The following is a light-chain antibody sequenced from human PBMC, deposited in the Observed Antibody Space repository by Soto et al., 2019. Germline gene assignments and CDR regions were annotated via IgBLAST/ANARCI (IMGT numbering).Light chain of an antibody. Sequence: IQMTQSPSSLSASVGDSVTITCRASQSITTFLNWYQQKPGKAPKLLIYTASTLQTGVPSRFSGSASGTDFTLTISSLQPEDFATYYCQQGYTTPLTFGQGTKVDI. CDR2: TAS. CDR1: QSITTF. J-gene: IGKJ1*01. CDR3: QQGYTTPLT. V-gene: IGKV1-39*01.